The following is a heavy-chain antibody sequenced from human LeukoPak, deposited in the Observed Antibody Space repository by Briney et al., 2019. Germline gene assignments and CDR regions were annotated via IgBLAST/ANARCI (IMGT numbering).Heavy chain of an antibody. D-gene: IGHD5-12*01. CDR2: ISSIGSTI. CDR3: ARDLRGYSGYDHAFDI. CDR1: GFTFSDYY. Sequence: GGSLRLSCAASGFTFSDYYMSWIRQAPGKGLEWVSYISSIGSTIYYADSVKGRFTISRDNAKNSLYLQMNSLRAEDTAVYYCARDLRGYSGYDHAFDIWGQGTMVTVSS. V-gene: IGHV3-11*01. J-gene: IGHJ3*02.